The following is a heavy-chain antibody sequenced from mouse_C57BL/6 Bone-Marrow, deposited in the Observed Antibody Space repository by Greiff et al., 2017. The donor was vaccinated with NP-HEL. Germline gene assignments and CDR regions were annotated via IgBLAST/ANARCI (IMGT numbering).Heavy chain of an antibody. D-gene: IGHD2-1*01. CDR1: GYTFTSYG. Sequence: VQLQQSGAELARPGASVKLSCKASGYTFTSYGISWVTQRNGQGLVWIGEIYPRSGNTYYNEKFKGKATLTADKSSSTAYMELRSLTSEDSAVYFCARGGNYLFAYWGQGTLVTVSA. CDR3: ARGGNYLFAY. J-gene: IGHJ3*01. CDR2: IYPRSGNT. V-gene: IGHV1-81*01.